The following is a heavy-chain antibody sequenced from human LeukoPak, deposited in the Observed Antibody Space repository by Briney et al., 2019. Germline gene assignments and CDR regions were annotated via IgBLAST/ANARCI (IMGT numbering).Heavy chain of an antibody. CDR2: ISSSSSTI. CDR1: GFTFSSYS. CDR3: ARGGPRGAFDI. Sequence: GGSLRLSCAASGFTFSSYSMNWVRQAPGKGLEWVSYISSSSSTIYYADSVKGRFTISRDNAKNSLYLQMNSLRAEDTAVYYCARGGPRGAFDIWGQGTMVTVSS. D-gene: IGHD5-12*01. V-gene: IGHV3-48*01. J-gene: IGHJ3*02.